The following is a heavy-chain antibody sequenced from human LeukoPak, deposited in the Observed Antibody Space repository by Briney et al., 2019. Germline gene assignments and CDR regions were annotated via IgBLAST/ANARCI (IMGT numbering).Heavy chain of an antibody. CDR3: TRNAFDI. CDR1: GFTFSTYR. CDR2: INQDGSAK. V-gene: IGHV3-7*01. Sequence: GGSLRLSCAASGFTFSTYRMSWVRQAPGRGLEWVANINQDGSAKFYGDSVKARFTISRDNAETSLYLQMNSLSAEDTAVYYCTRNAFDIWGQGTMVTVSS. J-gene: IGHJ3*02.